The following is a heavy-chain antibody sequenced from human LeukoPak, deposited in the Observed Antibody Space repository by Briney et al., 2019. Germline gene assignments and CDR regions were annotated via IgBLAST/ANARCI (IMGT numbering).Heavy chain of an antibody. D-gene: IGHD2-2*01. CDR3: AKDLWVVPAADFDY. J-gene: IGHJ4*02. CDR2: IRYEGSNK. V-gene: IGHV3-30*02. Sequence: GGSLRLSCAASGFTFSSYGMHWVRQAPGKGLEGVAFIRYEGSNKYYADSVKGRFTISRDNSKNTLYLQMNSLRAEDTAVYYCAKDLWVVPAADFDYWGQGTLVTVSS. CDR1: GFTFSSYG.